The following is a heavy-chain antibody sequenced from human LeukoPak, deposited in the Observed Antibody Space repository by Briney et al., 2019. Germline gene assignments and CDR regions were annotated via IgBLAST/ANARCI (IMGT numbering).Heavy chain of an antibody. CDR2: MNPNSGNT. J-gene: IGHJ4*02. V-gene: IGHV1-8*01. Sequence: ASVKVSFKASGYTFTGYDINWVRQATGQGLEWMGWMNPNSGNTGYTQKFQGRVTMTRNTSISTAYMELSSLRSEDTAVYYCAYVVVTALGYGGRGTLVTVSS. D-gene: IGHD2-21*02. CDR3: AYVVVTALGY. CDR1: GYTFTGYD.